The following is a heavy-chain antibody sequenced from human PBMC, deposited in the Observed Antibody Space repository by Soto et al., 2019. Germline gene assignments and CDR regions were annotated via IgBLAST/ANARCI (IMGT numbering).Heavy chain of an antibody. V-gene: IGHV1-18*01. CDR3: ARDYGDYPPTYYYFYGMDV. CDR1: GYTFTSYG. Sequence: ASVKVSCKASGYTFTSYGISWVRQAPGQGLEWMGWISAYNGNTNYAQKLQGRVTMTTDTSTSTAYMELRSLRSDDTAVYYCARDYGDYPPTYYYFYGMDVWGQGTTVTVSS. J-gene: IGHJ6*02. D-gene: IGHD4-17*01. CDR2: ISAYNGNT.